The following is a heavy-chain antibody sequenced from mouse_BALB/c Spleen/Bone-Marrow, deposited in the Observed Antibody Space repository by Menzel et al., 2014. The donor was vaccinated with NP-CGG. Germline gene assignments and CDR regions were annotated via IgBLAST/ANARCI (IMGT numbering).Heavy chain of an antibody. V-gene: IGHV1S56*01. Sequence: QVQLKESGPELVKPGALVKISRKASGYTFXSYDINWVKQRPGQGLEWIGWIYPGDGSTKYNEKFKGKATLTADKSSSTAYMQLSSLTSENSAVYFCARSGDSSGYGFAYWGQGTLVTVSA. CDR2: IYPGDGST. J-gene: IGHJ3*01. CDR1: GYTFXSYD. D-gene: IGHD3-2*01. CDR3: ARSGDSSGYGFAY.